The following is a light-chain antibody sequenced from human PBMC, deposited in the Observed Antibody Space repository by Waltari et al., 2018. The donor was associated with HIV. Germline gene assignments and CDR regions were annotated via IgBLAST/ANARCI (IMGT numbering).Light chain of an antibody. J-gene: IGLJ1*01. Sequence: QSVLAQPPSVSGTPGQRVTISCSGSNSNIGSKPVYWYQQVPGTAPKLLMERWNQRPSGVPDRFSASKSGISASLAISGLRSEDEADYFCASWDDSLMGYVLGNGTKVTVL. CDR3: ASWDDSLMGYV. CDR1: NSNIGSKP. V-gene: IGLV1-47*01. CDR2: RWN.